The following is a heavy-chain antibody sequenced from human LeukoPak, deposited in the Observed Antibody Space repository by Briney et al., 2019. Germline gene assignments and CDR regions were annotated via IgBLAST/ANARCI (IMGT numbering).Heavy chain of an antibody. CDR2: IYYSGST. Sequence: SETLSLTCAVYGGSFSGYYWSWIRQPPGKGLEWIGSIYYSGSTYYNPSLKSRVTISVDTSKNQFSLKLSSVTAADTAVYYCARVRVGAAGFDYWGQGTLVTVSS. CDR3: ARVRVGAAGFDY. J-gene: IGHJ4*02. V-gene: IGHV4-34*01. D-gene: IGHD1-26*01. CDR1: GGSFSGYY.